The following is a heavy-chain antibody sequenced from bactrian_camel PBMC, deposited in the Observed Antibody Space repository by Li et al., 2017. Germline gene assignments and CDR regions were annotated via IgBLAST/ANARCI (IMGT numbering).Heavy chain of an antibody. CDR1: AYTLADSD. CDR2: ISVAGNE. D-gene: IGHD4*01. J-gene: IGHJ4*01. Sequence: HVQLVESGGGSVQAGGTLSLSCTNAGSSAYTLADSDMGWYRQAAGNECEMVSRISVAGNEHYADFVKGRFTISRDSAKNTLNLQMNDLRPEDTAMYYCATRRSVRFQCNLFSHDSLFGQGTQVTVS. V-gene: IGHV3S55*01.